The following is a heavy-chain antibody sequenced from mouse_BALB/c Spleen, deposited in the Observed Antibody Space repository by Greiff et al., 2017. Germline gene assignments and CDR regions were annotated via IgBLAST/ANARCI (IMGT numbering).Heavy chain of an antibody. CDR1: GFNIKDSY. V-gene: IGHV14-1*02. CDR2: IDPENGNT. Sequence: VQLQQSGAELVRPGALVKLSCKASGFNIKDSYMHWVKQRPEQGLEWIGWIDPENGNTIYDPKFQGKATITADTSSNTAYLQLSSLTSEDTAVYYCARCSSGYTCYAMDYGGQGTSGTGAS. CDR3: ARCSSGYTCYAMDY. J-gene: IGHJ4*01. D-gene: IGHD3-1*01.